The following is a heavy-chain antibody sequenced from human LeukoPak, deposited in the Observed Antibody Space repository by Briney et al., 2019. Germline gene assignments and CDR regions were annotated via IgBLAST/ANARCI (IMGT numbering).Heavy chain of an antibody. V-gene: IGHV3-7*01. CDR1: GFTFNTYW. CDR2: INRDGDEK. J-gene: IGHJ3*02. CDR3: ARDLRLRVHAFDI. D-gene: IGHD4-17*01. Sequence: GGSLRLSCAASGFTFNTYWMTWVRLAPGKGLEWVANINRDGDEKYYVDSVKGRFTISRDNAKNSLYLQMNSLRVEDTAVYYCARDLRLRVHAFDIWGQGTMVTVSS.